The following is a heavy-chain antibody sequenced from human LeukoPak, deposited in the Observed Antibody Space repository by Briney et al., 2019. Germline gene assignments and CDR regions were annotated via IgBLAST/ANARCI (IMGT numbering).Heavy chain of an antibody. Sequence: GGSLRLSYAASGFTFSSYGMHWVRQAPGKGLEWVAFIRYDGSNKYYADSVKGRFTISRDNSKNTLYLQMNSLRAEDTAVYYCAKDAVPAAIPTFDYWGQGTLVTVSS. CDR3: AKDAVPAAIPTFDY. V-gene: IGHV3-30*02. CDR1: GFTFSSYG. J-gene: IGHJ4*02. CDR2: IRYDGSNK. D-gene: IGHD2-2*02.